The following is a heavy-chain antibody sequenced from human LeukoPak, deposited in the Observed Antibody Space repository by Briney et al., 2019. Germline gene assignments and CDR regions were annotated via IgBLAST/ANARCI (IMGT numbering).Heavy chain of an antibody. Sequence: SETPSLTCAVYGGSFSGYYWSWIRQPPGKGLEWIGELNHSGSTNYNPSLKSRVTISVDTSKNQFSLKLSSVTAADTAVYYCARAPRRSWYTYWGQGTLVTVSS. CDR2: LNHSGST. V-gene: IGHV4-34*01. CDR3: ARAPRRSWYTY. J-gene: IGHJ4*02. CDR1: GGSFSGYY. D-gene: IGHD6-13*01.